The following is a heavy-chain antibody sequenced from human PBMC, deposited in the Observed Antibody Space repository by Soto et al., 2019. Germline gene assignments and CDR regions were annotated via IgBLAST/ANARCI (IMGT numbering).Heavy chain of an antibody. D-gene: IGHD6-19*01. V-gene: IGHV1-2*04. CDR1: GYTFTGYY. Sequence: QVQLVQSGAEVKKPGASVKVSCKASGYTFTGYYMHWVRQAPGQGLEWMGWINPNSGGTNYAQKFQGWVTMTRDTSISTDYMELSRLRSDETAVYYCAREYSSGRRFDYWGQGILVTVSS. CDR2: INPNSGGT. J-gene: IGHJ4*02. CDR3: AREYSSGRRFDY.